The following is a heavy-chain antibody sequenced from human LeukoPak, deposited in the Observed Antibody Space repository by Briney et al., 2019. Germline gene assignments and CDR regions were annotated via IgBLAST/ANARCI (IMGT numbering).Heavy chain of an antibody. CDR2: INPNNGGT. CDR1: GYTFTDYY. Sequence: GASVKVSCKASGYTFTDYYMHWVRQAPGQGLEWMGWINPNNGGTNYAQKFQGRVTMTRDTSISTGYMELRWLRSDDTAVYYCSRDFPIVRGAMGYWGQGTLVTVSS. D-gene: IGHD3-10*01. V-gene: IGHV1-2*02. CDR3: SRDFPIVRGAMGY. J-gene: IGHJ4*02.